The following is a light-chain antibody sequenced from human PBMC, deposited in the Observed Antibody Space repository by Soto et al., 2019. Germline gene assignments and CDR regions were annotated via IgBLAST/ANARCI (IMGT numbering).Light chain of an antibody. CDR1: QGISNY. CDR3: QNYHSAPPLFP. J-gene: IGKJ3*01. V-gene: IGKV1-27*01. CDR2: AAS. Sequence: DIQMTQSPSSLSASVGDRVTITCRSSQGISNYLAWYQHKPGKVPKLLIYAASTLQSGVPSRFSGSGSGTDFTLTISILQPEDVATYYCQNYHSAPPLFPFGPGTKVDI.